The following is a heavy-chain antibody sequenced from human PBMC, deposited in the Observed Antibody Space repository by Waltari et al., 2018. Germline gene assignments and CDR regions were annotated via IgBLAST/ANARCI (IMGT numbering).Heavy chain of an antibody. CDR1: GFTFRSFH. Sequence: EVQLVESGGALVQPGGSLRPSCAGPGFTFRSFHMNWVRQAPGKGLEWVSYISKSGSTIYYADSVKGRFTISRDNAESSLHLQMNSLRDEDTAVYYCARDGCSSCYSGALDIWGQGTAVTVSS. J-gene: IGHJ3*02. V-gene: IGHV3-48*02. CDR3: ARDGCSSCYSGALDI. D-gene: IGHD2-2*02. CDR2: ISKSGSTI.